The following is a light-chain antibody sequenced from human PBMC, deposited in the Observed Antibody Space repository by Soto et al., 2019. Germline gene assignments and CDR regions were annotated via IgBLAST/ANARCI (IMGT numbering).Light chain of an antibody. CDR1: SSDVGGYNY. V-gene: IGLV2-8*01. CDR3: SSYAGSNNFV. Sequence: QSALSQPPSASLSPGQSVTISCTGTSSDVGGYNYVSWYQQHPGKAPKLMIYEVNKRPSGVPDRFSGSKSGYTASLTVYGLQAEDEADYYCSSYAGSNNFVFGTGTKVTVL. CDR2: EVN. J-gene: IGLJ1*01.